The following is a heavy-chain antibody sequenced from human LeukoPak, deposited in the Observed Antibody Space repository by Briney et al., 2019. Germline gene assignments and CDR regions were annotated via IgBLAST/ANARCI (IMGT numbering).Heavy chain of an antibody. CDR1: GGSFSGYY. V-gene: IGHV4-34*01. CDR3: ARGRMGATGAYFDY. D-gene: IGHD1-26*01. Sequence: SETLSLTCAVYGGSFSGYYWSWIRQPPGKGLEWIGEINHSGSTNYNPSLKSRVTISVDTSKNQFPLKLSSVTAADTAVYYCARGRMGATGAYFDYWGQGTLVTVSS. CDR2: INHSGST. J-gene: IGHJ4*02.